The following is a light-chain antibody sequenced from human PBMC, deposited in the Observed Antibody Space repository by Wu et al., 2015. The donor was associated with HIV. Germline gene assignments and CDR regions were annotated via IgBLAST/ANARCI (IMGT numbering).Light chain of an antibody. J-gene: IGKJ1*01. CDR1: QSVRSN. CDR3: QEYNTWLPT. V-gene: IGKV3-15*01. CDR2: GAS. Sequence: EIVLSQSPGTLSLSPGERATLSCRASQSVRSNLAWYQQRPGQAPRLLIHGASIRATGISDRFSGSESGTDFTLTISSMQPEDFAVYYCQEYNTWLPTFGQGTKVEIK.